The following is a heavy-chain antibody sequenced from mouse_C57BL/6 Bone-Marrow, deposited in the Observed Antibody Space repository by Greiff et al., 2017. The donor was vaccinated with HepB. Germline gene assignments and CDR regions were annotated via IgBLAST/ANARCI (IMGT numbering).Heavy chain of an antibody. CDR1: GFTFSSYG. D-gene: IGHD2-3*01. CDR3: ARHGSVYDSYYGYFDV. J-gene: IGHJ1*03. Sequence: EVQVVESGGDLVKPGGSLKLSCAASGFTFSSYGMSWVRQTPDKRLEWVATISSGGSYTYYPDSVKGRFTISRDNAKNTLYLQMSSLKSEDTAMYYCARHGSVYDSYYGYFDVWGTGTTVTVSS. CDR2: ISSGGSYT. V-gene: IGHV5-6*01.